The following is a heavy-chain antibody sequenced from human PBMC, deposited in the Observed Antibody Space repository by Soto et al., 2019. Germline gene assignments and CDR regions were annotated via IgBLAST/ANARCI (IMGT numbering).Heavy chain of an antibody. CDR1: GYSYSGDS. CDR2: INVGNGNT. J-gene: IGHJ5*01. D-gene: IGHD1-26*01. V-gene: IGHV1-3*01. Sequence: SVKLSCKAFGYSYSGDSGHRVRLAPKQRKEWMGWINVGNGNTKYSQNRQGRVPIYQDISASTDYMGLSSLASEDIAVYYCAREKWAGGSRWLDSWRQGSSVTVT. CDR3: AREKWAGGSRWLDS.